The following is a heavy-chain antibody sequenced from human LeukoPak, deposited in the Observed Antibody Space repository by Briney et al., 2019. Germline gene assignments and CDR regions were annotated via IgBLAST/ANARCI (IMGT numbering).Heavy chain of an antibody. J-gene: IGHJ4*02. Sequence: SETLSLTCTVSGGSISSSSYYWGWIRQPPGKGLEWIGSIYYSGSTYYNPSLKSRVTISVDTSKNQFSLKLSSVTAADTAVYYCARVTYSYGYFDYWGQGTLVTVSS. CDR1: GGSISSSSYY. V-gene: IGHV4-39*07. CDR3: ARVTYSYGYFDY. D-gene: IGHD5-18*01. CDR2: IYYSGST.